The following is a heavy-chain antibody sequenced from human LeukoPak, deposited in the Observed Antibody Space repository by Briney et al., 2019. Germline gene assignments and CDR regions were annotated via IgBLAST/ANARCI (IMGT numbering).Heavy chain of an antibody. D-gene: IGHD7-27*01. CDR1: GFTFSSYS. CDR3: ARAVTVETRGGLVFDY. CDR2: ISSSSNTI. V-gene: IGHV3-48*02. J-gene: IGHJ4*02. Sequence: GGSLRLSCAASGFTFSSYSMNWVRQAPGKGLEWVSYISSSSNTIYYADSVKGRFTISRDNAKNSLFLRMNSLRDEDTSVYYCARAVTVETRGGLVFDYWGQGTLVTVSS.